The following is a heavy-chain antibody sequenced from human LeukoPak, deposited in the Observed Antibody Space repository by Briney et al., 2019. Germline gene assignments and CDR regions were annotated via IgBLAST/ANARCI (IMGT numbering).Heavy chain of an antibody. CDR1: GFTFSSYG. D-gene: IGHD3-3*01. CDR3: ARSITIFGVVISGAFDI. V-gene: IGHV3-33*03. Sequence: GGSLRLSCAASGFTFSSYGMHWVRQAPGKGLEWVAVIWYDGSNKYYADSVKGRFTISRDNAKNSLYLQMNSLRAEDTAVYYCARSITIFGVVISGAFDIWGQGTMVTVSS. J-gene: IGHJ3*02. CDR2: IWYDGSNK.